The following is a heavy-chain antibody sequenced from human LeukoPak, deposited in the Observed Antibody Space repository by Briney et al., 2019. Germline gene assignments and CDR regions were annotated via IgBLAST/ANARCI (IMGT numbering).Heavy chain of an antibody. CDR1: GLSVSSNY. Sequence: GGSLRLSCVASGLSVSSNYMSWVRQAPGKGLEWVSYISSSGSTIYYADSVKGRFTISRENAKNSLYLQMNSLRAEDTAVYYCARNKRAYYYDSSGYLDYWGQGTLVTVSS. J-gene: IGHJ4*02. CDR3: ARNKRAYYYDSSGYLDY. D-gene: IGHD3-22*01. V-gene: IGHV3-11*04. CDR2: ISSSGSTI.